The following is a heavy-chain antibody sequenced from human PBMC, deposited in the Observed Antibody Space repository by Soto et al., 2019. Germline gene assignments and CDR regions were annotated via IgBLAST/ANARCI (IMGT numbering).Heavy chain of an antibody. D-gene: IGHD3-10*01. CDR2: IYYSGST. CDR3: ASGDYYDSGSYVDY. J-gene: IGHJ4*02. V-gene: IGHV4-39*01. CDR1: GGSITSSSYY. Sequence: PSETLSLTCTVSGGSITSSSYYWGWIRQPPGKGLEWIGNIYYSGSTYYNPSLNSRVTTSVDTSKNQFSLKLSSVTATDTAIYYCASGDYYDSGSYVDYWGQGALVTVSS.